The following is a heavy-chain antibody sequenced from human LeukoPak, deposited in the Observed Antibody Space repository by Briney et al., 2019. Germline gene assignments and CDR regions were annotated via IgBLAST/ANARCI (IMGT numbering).Heavy chain of an antibody. Sequence: GGSLRLSCAASGFTFSGHWMHWVRQAPGKGLVWVSRINTDGSSTSYADSVKGRFTISKDNAKNTLYLQMNSLRAEDTAVYYCARVGGRLYYFDYWGQGTLVTVSS. V-gene: IGHV3-74*01. D-gene: IGHD2-15*01. J-gene: IGHJ4*02. CDR1: GFTFSGHW. CDR3: ARVGGRLYYFDY. CDR2: INTDGSST.